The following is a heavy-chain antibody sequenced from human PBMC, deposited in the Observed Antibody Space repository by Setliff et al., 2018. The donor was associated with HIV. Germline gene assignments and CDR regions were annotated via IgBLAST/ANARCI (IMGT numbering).Heavy chain of an antibody. Sequence: NPSETLSLTCAVYGGSFSGYYWNWIRQPPGKGLEWIGDINHGGSTNYSPSLKSRVTFSVDTSKNQFSLKLTSLTAADTAVYYCARGMAVRNIDYWGQGTLVTVSS. J-gene: IGHJ4*02. CDR1: GGSFSGYY. CDR3: ARGMAVRNIDY. V-gene: IGHV4-34*01. CDR2: INHGGST. D-gene: IGHD6-19*01.